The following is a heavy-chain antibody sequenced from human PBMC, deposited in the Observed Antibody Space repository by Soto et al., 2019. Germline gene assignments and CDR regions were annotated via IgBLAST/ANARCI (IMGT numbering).Heavy chain of an antibody. J-gene: IGHJ4*02. D-gene: IGHD5-18*01. V-gene: IGHV3-23*01. CDR2: ITSTGDRA. CDR3: AKYYMVTRSPFDY. Sequence: PGGSLRLSCAASGFTFSSYAMSWVRQAPGKGLEWVSSITSTGDRAYYADSVKGRFTVSRDNSKNTLYLQKNSLRAEYTAVYYCAKYYMVTRSPFDYWGQGTLVTVSS. CDR1: GFTFSSYA.